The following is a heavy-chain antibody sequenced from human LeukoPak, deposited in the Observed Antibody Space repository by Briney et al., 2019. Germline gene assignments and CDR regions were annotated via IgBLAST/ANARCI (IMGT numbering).Heavy chain of an antibody. Sequence: SETLSLTCAAYGGSFSGYYWSWIRQPPGKGLEWMGEINHSGSTNYNPSLKSLVTISVDTSKNQFSLTLSSLTAADTAVYYCAREGPRYRAAAGTWGQGTLVTVSS. CDR2: INHSGST. J-gene: IGHJ4*02. CDR3: AREGPRYRAAAGT. CDR1: GGSFSGYY. V-gene: IGHV4-34*01. D-gene: IGHD6-13*01.